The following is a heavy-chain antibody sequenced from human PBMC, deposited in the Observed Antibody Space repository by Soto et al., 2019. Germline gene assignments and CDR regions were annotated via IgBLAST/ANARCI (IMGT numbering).Heavy chain of an antibody. J-gene: IGHJ4*02. CDR2: IYYSGST. CDR3: ASRHSSWYGVYFDY. V-gene: IGHV4-30-4*01. D-gene: IGHD6-13*01. CDR1: GVSISSGDYY. Sequence: SETLSLTCTVSGVSISSGDYYWSWIRQPPGKGLEWIGSIYYSGSTYYNPSLKSRVTISVDTSKNQFSLKLNSVTAADTAVYYCASRHSSWYGVYFDYWGQGTLVTVSS.